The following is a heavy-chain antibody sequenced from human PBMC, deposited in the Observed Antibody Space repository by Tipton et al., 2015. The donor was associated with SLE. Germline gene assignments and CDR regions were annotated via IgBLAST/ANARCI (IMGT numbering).Heavy chain of an antibody. J-gene: IGHJ4*02. CDR2: VHSGGNT. CDR1: GNSIATDPHY. Sequence: TLSLTCSVSGNSIATDPHYWGWIRQPPGKGLEWIGGVHSGGNTFYNPSLKSRVTISMDTSKNQFFLDLDSVTAADTAVFYCARHRGQSYGYLYIDDWGQGTLVTVSS. CDR3: ARHRGQSYGYLYIDD. D-gene: IGHD5-18*01. V-gene: IGHV4-39*01.